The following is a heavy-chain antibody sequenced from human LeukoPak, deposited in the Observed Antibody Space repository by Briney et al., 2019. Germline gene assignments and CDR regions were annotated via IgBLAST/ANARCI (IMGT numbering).Heavy chain of an antibody. CDR3: AKWRQWGGTGYFDY. V-gene: IGHV3-23*01. J-gene: IGHJ4*02. CDR2: ISGSGGST. CDR1: GFTFSSYA. Sequence: GGSLRLSCAASGFTFSSYAMSWVRQAPGKGLEWVSAISGSGGSTYYADSVKGRFIISRDNSKNTLYLQMNSLRAEDTAVYYCAKWRQWGGTGYFDYWGQGTLVTVSS. D-gene: IGHD6-19*01.